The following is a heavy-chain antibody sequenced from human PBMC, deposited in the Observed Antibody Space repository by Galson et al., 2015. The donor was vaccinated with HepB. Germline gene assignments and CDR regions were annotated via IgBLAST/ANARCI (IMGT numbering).Heavy chain of an antibody. V-gene: IGHV1-18*04. CDR3: ARYFTSPSCPWGWFDP. CDR1: GYTFTNFG. J-gene: IGHJ5*02. CDR2: INTYNGNT. Sequence: SVKVSCKASGYTFTNFGFNWVRQAPGQGLEWMGWINTYNGNTTYAQKFQGRLTMTTDTSTSTAHLELRSLRSDDTAVYYCARYFTSPSCPWGWFDPWGQGPLVTVSS. D-gene: IGHD2-2*01.